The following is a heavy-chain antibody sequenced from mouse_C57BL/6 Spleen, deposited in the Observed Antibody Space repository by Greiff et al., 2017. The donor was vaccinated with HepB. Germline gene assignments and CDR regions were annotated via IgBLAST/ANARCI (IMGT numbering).Heavy chain of an antibody. Sequence: QVQLQQSGTELVKPGASVKLSCKASGYTFTSYWMHWVKQRPGQGLEWIGNINPSNGGTNYNEKFKSKATLTVDKSSSTAYMQLSSRTSEDSAVYYCARSTGMAWFAYWGQGTLVTVSS. CDR3: ARSTGMAWFAY. J-gene: IGHJ3*01. CDR1: GYTFTSYW. V-gene: IGHV1-53*01. CDR2: INPSNGGT. D-gene: IGHD4-1*01.